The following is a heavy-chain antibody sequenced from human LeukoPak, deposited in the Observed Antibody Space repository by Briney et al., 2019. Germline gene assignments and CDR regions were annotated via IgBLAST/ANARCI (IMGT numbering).Heavy chain of an antibody. J-gene: IGHJ4*02. CDR2: INHSGST. Sequence: PSETLSLTCAVYGGSFSGYYWSWIRQPPGKGLEWIGEINHSGSTNYNPSLKSRVTISVDTSKNQFSLKLSSVTAADTAVYYCARFGSGWYYFDYWGQGTLVTVSS. D-gene: IGHD6-19*01. CDR1: GGSFSGYY. CDR3: ARFGSGWYYFDY. V-gene: IGHV4-34*01.